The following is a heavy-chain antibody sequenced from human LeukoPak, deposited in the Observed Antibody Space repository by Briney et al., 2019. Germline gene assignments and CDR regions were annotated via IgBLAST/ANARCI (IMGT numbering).Heavy chain of an antibody. V-gene: IGHV4-34*01. J-gene: IGHJ3*02. D-gene: IGHD6-19*01. CDR3: ARGPSSGWYPSAFDI. CDR2: INHSGST. CDR1: GGSFSGYY. Sequence: SETLSLTCAVYGGSFSGYYWNWIRQPPGKGLEWIGEINHSGSTNYNPSLKSRVIISVDTSKKYFSLKLNSVTAADTAVYYCARGPSSGWYPSAFDIWGQGTMVTVSP.